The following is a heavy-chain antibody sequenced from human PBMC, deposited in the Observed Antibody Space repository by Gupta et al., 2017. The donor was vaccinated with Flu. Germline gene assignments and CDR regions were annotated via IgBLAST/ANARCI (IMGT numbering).Heavy chain of an antibody. CDR3: ARGYWDH. J-gene: IGHJ4*02. V-gene: IGHV3-74*03. CDR1: GFTFNTFW. Sequence: EVQLVESGGGLFPSGGSLSLSCAASGFTFNTFWMQWVRQAPGKGLEWVSRINNDGSSTKYADSVKGRFTISRDNAKNTLFLQMDRLRPEDTAMYYCARGYWDHWGQGTLVTVSS. CDR2: INNDGSST.